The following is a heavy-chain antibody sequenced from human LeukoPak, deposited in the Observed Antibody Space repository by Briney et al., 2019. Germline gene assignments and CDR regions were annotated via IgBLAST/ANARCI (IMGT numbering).Heavy chain of an antibody. CDR1: GGSISSTRYF. D-gene: IGHD3-22*01. CDR2: LYSSGTT. CDR3: AREFYYDGSGYFWYLDL. Sequence: SETLSLTCSVSGGSISSTRYFWGWIRQPPGKGLEWIGSLYSSGTTYYNPSLKSRVIISADMSKNQFSLKVTSVTAADTAVYYCAREFYYDGSGYFWYLDLWGRGTLVTVSS. V-gene: IGHV4-39*01. J-gene: IGHJ2*01.